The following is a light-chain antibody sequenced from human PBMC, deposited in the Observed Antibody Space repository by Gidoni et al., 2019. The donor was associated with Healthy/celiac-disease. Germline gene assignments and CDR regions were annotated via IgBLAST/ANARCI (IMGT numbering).Light chain of an antibody. V-gene: IGKV1-9*01. CDR3: QQLNSYPLT. J-gene: IGKJ5*01. Sequence: DIQLTQSPSFLSASVGDRVTITCRASQGISSYLARYQQKPGKAPQLLNYAASTLQSGVPSRFSGSVSGTEFTLTISSLQPEDFATYYCQQLNSYPLTCGQXTRLEIK. CDR1: QGISSY. CDR2: AAS.